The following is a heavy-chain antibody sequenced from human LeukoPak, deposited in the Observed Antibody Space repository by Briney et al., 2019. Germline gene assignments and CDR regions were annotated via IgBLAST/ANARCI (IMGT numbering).Heavy chain of an antibody. J-gene: IGHJ3*01. V-gene: IGHV3-23*01. CDR2: INFSGTNA. D-gene: IGHD3-16*02. CDR1: GFSFSTYA. Sequence: GGSLRLSCAASGFSFSTYAVSWVRQAPGKGLEWVSLINFSGTNAYYADSVKGRFTISRDNSKDTVYLQMNSLRAEDTAIYNCARDIELSTWGLGTKVTVSS. CDR3: ARDIELST.